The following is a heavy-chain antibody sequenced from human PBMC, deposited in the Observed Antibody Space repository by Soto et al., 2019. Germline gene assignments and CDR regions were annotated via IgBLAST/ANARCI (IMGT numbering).Heavy chain of an antibody. J-gene: IGHJ4*02. CDR1: GWSFSGHY. V-gene: IGHV4-34*01. CDR3: ARGISMIVEVQRDAPDKYYFDS. CDR2: INHSGST. Sequence: SETLSLPCAVYGWSFSGHYWSWIRQPPGKGLEWIGEINHSGSTNSNPSLKSRVTISADTSKNQFSLKLSSVTAADTAVYYCARGISMIVEVQRDAPDKYYFDSWGQGTLVTVSS. D-gene: IGHD3-22*01.